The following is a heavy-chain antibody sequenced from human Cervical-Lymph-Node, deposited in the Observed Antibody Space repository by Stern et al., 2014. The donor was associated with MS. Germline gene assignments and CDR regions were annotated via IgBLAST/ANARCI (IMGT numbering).Heavy chain of an antibody. J-gene: IGHJ4*02. CDR1: GFSFSSYW. D-gene: IGHD4-17*01. CDR3: IITTTVTT. V-gene: IGHV3-74*02. CDR2: INTDGSTT. Sequence: EVHLVESGGGLVQPGGSLRLSCAASGFSFSSYWMHWVRQAPGKGLVWVSNINTDGSTTFYADSVKGRFTISRDNAKDTLYLEMNSLRVEDTAVYYCIITTTVTTRGQGTVVTVSS.